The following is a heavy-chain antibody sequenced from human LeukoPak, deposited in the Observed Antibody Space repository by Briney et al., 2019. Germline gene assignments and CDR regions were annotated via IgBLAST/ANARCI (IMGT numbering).Heavy chain of an antibody. V-gene: IGHV4-30-2*01. Sequence: PSETLSLTCAVSGGSISSGGYSWSWIRQPPGKGLEWIGYIYHSGSTYYNPSLKSRVTISVDRSKNQFSLKLSSVTAADTAVYYCAREKTYYYDSSGYYLRWFDPWGQGTLVTVSS. CDR3: AREKTYYYDSSGYYLRWFDP. D-gene: IGHD3-22*01. CDR2: IYHSGST. J-gene: IGHJ5*02. CDR1: GGSISSGGYS.